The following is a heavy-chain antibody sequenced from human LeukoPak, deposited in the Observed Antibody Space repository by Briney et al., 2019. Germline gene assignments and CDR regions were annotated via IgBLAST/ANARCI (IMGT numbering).Heavy chain of an antibody. D-gene: IGHD1-26*01. CDR2: LVYDARSD. J-gene: IGHJ4*02. CDR3: ARDLSGSYVFDY. Sequence: GGSLRLSCAASGFPFSSYGMHWVRQAPGKGLEWVARLVYDARSDYANSVKGRFTISRDNSKNTLYLQMNSLRAEDTALYYCARDLSGSYVFDYWGQGTLVTVSS. V-gene: IGHV3-30*02. CDR1: GFPFSSYG.